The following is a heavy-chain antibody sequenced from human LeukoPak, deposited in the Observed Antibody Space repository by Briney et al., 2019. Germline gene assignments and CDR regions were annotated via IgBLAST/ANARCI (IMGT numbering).Heavy chain of an antibody. D-gene: IGHD6-13*01. Sequence: GGSLRLSCAASGFTFRTYSMNWVRQAPGKGLEWVSYISGTSSIIYYEDSVKGRFTISRDNAKNSLYLQMNSLRAEDTAVYYCARDGAAAVQKVVYFDYWGQGTLVTVSS. CDR3: ARDGAAAVQKVVYFDY. CDR1: GFTFRTYS. V-gene: IGHV3-48*01. J-gene: IGHJ4*02. CDR2: ISGTSSII.